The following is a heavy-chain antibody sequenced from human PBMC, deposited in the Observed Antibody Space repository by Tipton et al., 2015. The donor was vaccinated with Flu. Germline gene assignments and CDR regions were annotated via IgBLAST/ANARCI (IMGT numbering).Heavy chain of an antibody. CDR1: GGSFSGYY. D-gene: IGHD1-26*01. CDR2: INHSGST. V-gene: IGHV4-34*01. Sequence: TLSLTCAVYGGSFSGYYWSWIRQPPGKGLEWIGEINHSGSTNYNSSLKSRVTISVDTSKNQFSLKLSSVTAADTAVYYCARELGATGEGFDYWGQGTLVTVSS. CDR3: ARELGATGEGFDY. J-gene: IGHJ4*02.